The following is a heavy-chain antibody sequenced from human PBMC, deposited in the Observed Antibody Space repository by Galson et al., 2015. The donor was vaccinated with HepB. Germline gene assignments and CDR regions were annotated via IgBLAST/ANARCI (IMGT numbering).Heavy chain of an antibody. V-gene: IGHV4-34*01. J-gene: IGHJ6*03. CDR2: INHSGST. CDR3: ARHAKYSYGYVGYYYYYMDV. CDR1: GGSFSGYY. D-gene: IGHD5-18*01. Sequence: LSLTCAVYGGSFSGYYWSWIRQPPGKGLEWIGEINHSGSTNYNPSLKSRVTISVDTSKNQFSLKLSSVTAADTAVYYCARHAKYSYGYVGYYYYYMDVWGKGTTVTVSS.